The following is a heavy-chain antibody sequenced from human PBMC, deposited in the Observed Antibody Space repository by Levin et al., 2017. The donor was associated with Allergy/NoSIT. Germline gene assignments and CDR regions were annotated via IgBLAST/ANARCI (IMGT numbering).Heavy chain of an antibody. CDR2: ISPDGSTT. V-gene: IGHV3-74*01. CDR1: GFTFRTYW. J-gene: IGHJ4*02. Sequence: PGGSLRLSCAASGFTFRTYWMHWVRQVPGKGLVWVSVISPDGSTTRYVDSVKGRFTISRDNAKNTLYLQMNSLGAEDTAVYYCAPSPSQYESRGSQVTWGQGTLVTVSS. CDR3: APSPSQYESRGSQVT. D-gene: IGHD3-22*01.